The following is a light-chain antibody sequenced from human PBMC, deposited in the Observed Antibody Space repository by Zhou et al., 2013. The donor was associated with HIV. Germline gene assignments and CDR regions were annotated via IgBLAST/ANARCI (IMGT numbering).Light chain of an antibody. J-gene: IGKJ1*01. V-gene: IGKV1-5*03. CDR2: KAS. Sequence: DIQMTQSPSTLSASVGDRITITCRASQSINSWLAWYQQKPGKAPNLVIYKASSLESGVPSRFSGSASGTEFTLTISSLQPEDISRHYCQQYNSYPWTFGQGTKVEVK. CDR1: QSINSW. CDR3: QQYNSYPWT.